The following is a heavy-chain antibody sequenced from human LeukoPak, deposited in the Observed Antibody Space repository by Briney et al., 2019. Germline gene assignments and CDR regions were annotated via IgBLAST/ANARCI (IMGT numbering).Heavy chain of an antibody. CDR1: EFTFSDYA. CDR3: AKDAFDI. CDR2: ISDSGGST. V-gene: IGHV3-23*01. J-gene: IGHJ3*02. Sequence: GGSLRLSCAVSEFTFSDYAMCWVRQAPGKGLEWVSGISDSGGSTFYADSVKGRFSISRDNSKNTLYLQMNSLRAEDTAVYYCAKDAFDIWGQGTMVTVSS.